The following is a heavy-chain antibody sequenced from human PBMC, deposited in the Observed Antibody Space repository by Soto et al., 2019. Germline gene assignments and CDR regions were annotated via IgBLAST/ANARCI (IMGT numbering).Heavy chain of an antibody. J-gene: IGHJ4*02. V-gene: IGHV1-69*13. CDR1: GGTFSSYA. Sequence: SVKVSCKASGGTFSSYAISWVRQAPGQGLEWMGGIIPIFGTANYAQKFQGRVTITADESTSTAYMELSSLRSEDTAVYYCAREVTNYYDSSGYYAMHFDYWGQGTLVTVSS. CDR2: IIPIFGTA. CDR3: AREVTNYYDSSGYYAMHFDY. D-gene: IGHD3-22*01.